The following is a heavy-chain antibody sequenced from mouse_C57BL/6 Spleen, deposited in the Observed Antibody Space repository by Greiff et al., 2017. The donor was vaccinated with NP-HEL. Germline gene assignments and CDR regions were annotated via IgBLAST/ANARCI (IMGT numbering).Heavy chain of an antibody. J-gene: IGHJ1*03. CDR3: TREKDFDEGYFDV. Sequence: EVKLVESGEGLVKPGGSLKLSCAASGFTFSSYAMSWVRQTPEKRLEWVAYISSGGDYIYYADTVKGRFTISRDNARNTLYLQMSSLKSEDTAMYYCTREKDFDEGYFDVWGTGTTVTVSS. CDR1: GFTFSSYA. CDR2: ISSGGDYI. V-gene: IGHV5-9-1*02.